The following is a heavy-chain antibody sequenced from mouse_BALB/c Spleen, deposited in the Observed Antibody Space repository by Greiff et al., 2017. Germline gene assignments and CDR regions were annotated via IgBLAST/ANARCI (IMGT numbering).Heavy chain of an antibody. CDR1: GYTFTSYV. CDR3: ARSGIYYDYDETWFAY. CDR2: INPYNDGT. V-gene: IGHV1-14*01. Sequence: VQLQQSGPELVKPGASVKMSCKASGYTFTSYVMHWVKQKPGQGLEWIGYINPYNDGTKYNEKFKGKATLTSDKFSSTAYMELSSLTSEDSAVYYCARSGIYYDYDETWFAYWGQGTLVTVSA. J-gene: IGHJ3*01. D-gene: IGHD2-4*01.